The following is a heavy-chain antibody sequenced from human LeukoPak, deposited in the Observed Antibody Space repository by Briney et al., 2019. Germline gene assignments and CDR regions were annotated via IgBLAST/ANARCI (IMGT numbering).Heavy chain of an antibody. D-gene: IGHD2-21*02. Sequence: PGGSLRLSCAASGFTFSSYTLIWVRQAPGKGLEWVLSISGSDSYIYYADSVKGRFTISRDNAKNSLYLQMNSLRAEDTAVYYCARDAYCGGDCYYDYWGQGTLVTVSS. V-gene: IGHV3-21*01. CDR1: GFTFSSYT. J-gene: IGHJ4*02. CDR3: ARDAYCGGDCYYDY. CDR2: ISGSDSYI.